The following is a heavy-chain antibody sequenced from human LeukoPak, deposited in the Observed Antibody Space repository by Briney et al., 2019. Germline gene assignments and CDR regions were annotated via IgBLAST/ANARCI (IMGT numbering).Heavy chain of an antibody. J-gene: IGHJ4*02. Sequence: KSSETLSLACTVSGDSIRSSNYYWAWIRQPPGKGLEWIGFIYYTGSTYYNPSLESRVTISVDTSNNQFSLRLRSVTAADRAVYFCASRYYYDPNGYFLYWGQGTLVTVSS. CDR3: ASRYYYDPNGYFLY. CDR1: GDSIRSSNYY. D-gene: IGHD3-22*01. CDR2: IYYTGST. V-gene: IGHV4-39*01.